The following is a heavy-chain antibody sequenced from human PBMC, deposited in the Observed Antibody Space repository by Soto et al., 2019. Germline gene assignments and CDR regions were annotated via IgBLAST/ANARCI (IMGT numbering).Heavy chain of an antibody. CDR1: GGSIRNYY. J-gene: IGHJ5*02. CDR2: IYYSGSI. CDR3: ARGRIIGP. Sequence: SETLSLTCSVSGGSIRNYYWSWIRQPPGKGLEWIGYIYYSGSIHYNPSLKSRVAISVDTSKNQFSLKLSSATAADTAVYYCARGRIIGPWGRGALVTVSS. D-gene: IGHD2-15*01. V-gene: IGHV4-59*01.